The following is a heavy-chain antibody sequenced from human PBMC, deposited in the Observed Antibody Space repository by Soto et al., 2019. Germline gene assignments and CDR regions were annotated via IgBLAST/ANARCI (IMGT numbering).Heavy chain of an antibody. CDR3: ASWGFIVATQWYFDL. Sequence: EARRVESGGGLVQPGGSLRLSCAASGFTFSSYWMSWGREAPGKGLEWVSNIKQDGTEESYLDSVKGRFTLSRDKTKTSLFLQMHSMRAEDTAVYYCASWGFIVATQWYFDLWGSGTLVTVSS. V-gene: IGHV3-7*01. CDR1: GFTFSSYW. J-gene: IGHJ2*01. CDR2: IKQDGTEE. D-gene: IGHD5-12*01.